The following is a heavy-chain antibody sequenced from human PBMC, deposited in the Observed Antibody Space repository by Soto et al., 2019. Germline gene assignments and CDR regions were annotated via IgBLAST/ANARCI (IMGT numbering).Heavy chain of an antibody. D-gene: IGHD3-10*01. CDR2: IWYDGSNK. V-gene: IGHV3-33*01. Sequence: QVQLVESGGGVVQPGRSLRLSCAASGFTFSSYGMHWVRQAPGKGLEWVAVIWYDGSNKYYADSVKGRFTISRDNSKNTLYLQMNSLRAEDTAVYYCARDYYYGSGSYPVGSAFDIWGQGTMVTVSS. CDR3: ARDYYYGSGSYPVGSAFDI. CDR1: GFTFSSYG. J-gene: IGHJ3*02.